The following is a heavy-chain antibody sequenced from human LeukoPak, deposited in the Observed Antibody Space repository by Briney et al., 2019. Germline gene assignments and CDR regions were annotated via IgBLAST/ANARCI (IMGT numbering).Heavy chain of an antibody. Sequence: PSQTQSLTCTVSGGSISSGDYYWSWIRQPPGKGLEWIGYIYYSGSTYYNPSLKSRVTISVDTSKNQFSLKLSSVTAADTAVYYCASFLTTEGYYYYGMDVWGQGTTVTVSS. V-gene: IGHV4-30-4*01. D-gene: IGHD4/OR15-4a*01. CDR3: ASFLTTEGYYYYGMDV. J-gene: IGHJ6*02. CDR1: GGSISSGDYY. CDR2: IYYSGST.